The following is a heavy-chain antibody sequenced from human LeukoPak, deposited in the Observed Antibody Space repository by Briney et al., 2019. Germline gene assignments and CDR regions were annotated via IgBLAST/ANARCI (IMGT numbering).Heavy chain of an antibody. CDR2: IYTSGST. CDR3: AREGYDYGDYYFDY. V-gene: IGHV4-4*07. D-gene: IGHD4-17*01. J-gene: IGHJ4*02. CDR1: GGSISSYC. Sequence: SETLSLTCTVSGGSISSYCWSWIRQPAGKGLEWIGRIYTSGSTNYNPSLKRRVTMSVDTSKNQFSLKLSSVTAADTAVYYCAREGYDYGDYYFDYWGQGTLVTVSS.